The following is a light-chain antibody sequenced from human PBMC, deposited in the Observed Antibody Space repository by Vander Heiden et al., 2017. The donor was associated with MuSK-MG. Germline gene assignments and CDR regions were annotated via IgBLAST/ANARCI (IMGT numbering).Light chain of an antibody. CDR2: GSD. Sequence: QSVLSQPPPSSGPPGQRVTISCSGSNSDIGTYSVNWYQHLPGTAPKLLILGSDQRDSGVPGRFSGSKSGTSASLAIGSLQAEDEADYYCAAIDDRLDNWMFGGGTKLTVL. CDR1: NSDIGTYS. J-gene: IGLJ3*02. CDR3: AAIDDRLDNWM. V-gene: IGLV1-44*01.